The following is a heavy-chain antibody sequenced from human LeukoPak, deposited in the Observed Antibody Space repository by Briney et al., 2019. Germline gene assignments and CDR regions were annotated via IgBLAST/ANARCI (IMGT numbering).Heavy chain of an antibody. J-gene: IGHJ4*02. D-gene: IGHD6-6*01. CDR2: INPNSGGT. CDR1: GYTFTGYY. Sequence: GASVKVSCKASGYTFTGYYMHWVRQAPGQGLEWMGWINPNSGGTNYAQKFQGRVTMTRDTSISTAYMELSRLRSDDTAVYYCATQRAARRHLSNFDYWGQGTLVTVSS. V-gene: IGHV1-2*02. CDR3: ATQRAARRHLSNFDY.